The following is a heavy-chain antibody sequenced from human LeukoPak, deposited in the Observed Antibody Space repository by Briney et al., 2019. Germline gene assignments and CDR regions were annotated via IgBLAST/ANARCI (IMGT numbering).Heavy chain of an antibody. D-gene: IGHD3-10*02. CDR2: ISYDGSNK. J-gene: IGHJ4*02. CDR3: ARVTLRATTYGGLDY. CDR1: GFTFSSYA. Sequence: GGSLRLSCAASGFTFSSYAMHWVRQAPGKGLEWVAVISYDGSNKYYADSVKGRFTISRDNSKNTLYLQMNSLRAEDTAVYYCARVTLRATTYGGLDYWGQGTLVTVSS. V-gene: IGHV3-30-3*01.